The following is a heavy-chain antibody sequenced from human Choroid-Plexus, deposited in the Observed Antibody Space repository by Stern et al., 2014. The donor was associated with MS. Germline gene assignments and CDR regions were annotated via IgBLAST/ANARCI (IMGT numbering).Heavy chain of an antibody. CDR2: VSYDGSNK. Sequence: VQLVESGGGVVQPGRPLRLSCVASGFTFGSCAMHLVRQAPGKGLEWAAGVSYDGSNKYYADSVKGRFTISRDNSQNTLYMQMSSLRPEDTAVYYCAKDRHYLTYFFDHWGQGSLVTVSS. D-gene: IGHD2/OR15-2a*01. V-gene: IGHV3-30*18. CDR1: GFTFGSCA. J-gene: IGHJ5*02. CDR3: AKDRHYLTYFFDH.